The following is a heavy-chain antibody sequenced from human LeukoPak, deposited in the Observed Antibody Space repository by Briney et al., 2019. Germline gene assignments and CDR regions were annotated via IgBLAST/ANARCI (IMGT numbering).Heavy chain of an antibody. J-gene: IGHJ4*02. D-gene: IGHD3-9*01. Sequence: GGSLRLSCAASGFTFSSYEMNWVRQAPGKGLEWVSRINSDGRSTNYADSVKGRFTISRDNAKNTLYLQMNSLRAEDTAVYYCARGADSGYSSDNWGQGTLVTVSS. CDR3: ARGADSGYSSDN. CDR1: GFTFSSYE. CDR2: INSDGRST. V-gene: IGHV3-74*01.